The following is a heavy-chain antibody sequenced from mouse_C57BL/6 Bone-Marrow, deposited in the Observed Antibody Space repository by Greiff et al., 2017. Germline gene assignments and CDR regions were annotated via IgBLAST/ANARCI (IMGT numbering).Heavy chain of an antibody. CDR1: GFNIKNTY. D-gene: IGHD1-1*01. CDR3: AGYYYGSSYDYFDY. J-gene: IGHJ2*01. V-gene: IGHV14-3*01. Sequence: EVQLQESVAELVRPGASVKLSCTASGFNIKNTYMHWVKQRPEQGLEWIGRIDPANGNTKYAPKFQGKATITADTSSNTAYLQLSSLTSEDTAIYYCAGYYYGSSYDYFDYWGQGTTLTVSS. CDR2: IDPANGNT.